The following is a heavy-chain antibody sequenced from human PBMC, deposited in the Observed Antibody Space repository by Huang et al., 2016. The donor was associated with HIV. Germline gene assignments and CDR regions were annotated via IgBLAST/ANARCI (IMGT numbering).Heavy chain of an antibody. CDR2: VSASGST. D-gene: IGHD3-10*01. CDR3: ATDYRDGFDV. J-gene: IGHJ3*01. V-gene: IGHV4-4*07. Sequence: QVQLQESGPGLLKSSETLSLTCTLSGGSISGFYWSWIRQPDGKGLEWIVRVSASGSTYYNPSLKRRVTMSIDTSKNQFSLNVTSVTAADSAMYYCATDYRDGFDVWGQGTMVTVSS. CDR1: GGSISGFY.